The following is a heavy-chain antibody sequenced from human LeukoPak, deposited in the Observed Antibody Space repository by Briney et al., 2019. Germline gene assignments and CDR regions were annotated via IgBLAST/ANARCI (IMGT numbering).Heavy chain of an antibody. Sequence: GGSLRLSCAASGFTFSTYIMNWVRQAPGKGLEWVSSITRSSTNIYYADSVKGRFTISRDDAKNSLYLQLNSLRAEDTAVYYCARDGNGSGDSPDYWGQGTLVTVSS. V-gene: IGHV3-21*01. J-gene: IGHJ4*02. CDR2: ITRSSTNI. CDR1: GFTFSTYI. D-gene: IGHD4-17*01. CDR3: ARDGNGSGDSPDY.